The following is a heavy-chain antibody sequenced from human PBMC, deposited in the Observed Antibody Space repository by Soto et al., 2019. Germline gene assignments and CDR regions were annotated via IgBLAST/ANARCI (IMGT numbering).Heavy chain of an antibody. CDR2: IYHSGST. Sequence: PSETLSLTCAVSSGSISSSNWWSWVRQPPGXXXXXXGEIYHSGSTNYNPSLKSRVTISVDKSKNQFSLKLSSVTAADTAVYYCARRGLYDFWSGYYTHYYYYMDVWGKGTTVTVSS. CDR1: SGSISSSNW. CDR3: ARRGLYDFWSGYYTHYYYYMDV. J-gene: IGHJ6*03. D-gene: IGHD3-3*01. V-gene: IGHV4-4*02.